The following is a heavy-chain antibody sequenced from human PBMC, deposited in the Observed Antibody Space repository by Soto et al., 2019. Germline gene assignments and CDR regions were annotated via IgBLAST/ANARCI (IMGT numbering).Heavy chain of an antibody. CDR3: GGGRSGVVAPPYYGRDV. V-gene: IGHV4-34*01. D-gene: IGHD2-15*01. CDR1: GGSFSGYY. Sequence: PSETLSLTSAVYGGSFSGYYWSWIRQPPGKGLEWIGEINHSGSTNYNPSLKSRVTISVDTSKNQFSLKLSSVTAADTAVYYCGGGRSGVVAPPYYGRDVGGQGTRVTVSS. CDR2: INHSGST. J-gene: IGHJ6*02.